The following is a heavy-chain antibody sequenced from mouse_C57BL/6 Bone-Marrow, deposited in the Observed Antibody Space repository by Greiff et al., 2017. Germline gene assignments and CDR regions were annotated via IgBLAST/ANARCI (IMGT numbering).Heavy chain of an antibody. Sequence: QVQLQQSGPGLVQPSQSLSITCTVSGFSLTSYGVHWVRQSPGKGLEWLGVIWSGGSTDYNAAFISRLSISKDNSKSQVFFKMNSLQADDTAIYYWARQSPHLEFAYWGQGTLVTVSA. V-gene: IGHV2-2*01. CDR2: IWSGGST. CDR3: ARQSPHLEFAY. CDR1: GFSLTSYG. J-gene: IGHJ3*01.